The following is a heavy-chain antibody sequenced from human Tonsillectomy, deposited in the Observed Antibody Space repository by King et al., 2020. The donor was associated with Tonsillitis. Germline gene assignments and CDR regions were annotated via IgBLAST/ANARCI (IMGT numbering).Heavy chain of an antibody. CDR1: GGSISRSIYY. Sequence: LQLQESGPGPVKPPETLSLTCTVSGGSISRSIYYWAWIRQPPGKGLEWIGSIYYAGSTYYNPSLKSGVTMSVDTSKKQFSLKLSSVTAADTAVYYCARQESRGWPGYFDYWGRGIQVTVAS. J-gene: IGHJ4*02. CDR3: ARQESRGWPGYFDY. D-gene: IGHD6-19*01. CDR2: IYYAGST. V-gene: IGHV4-39*01.